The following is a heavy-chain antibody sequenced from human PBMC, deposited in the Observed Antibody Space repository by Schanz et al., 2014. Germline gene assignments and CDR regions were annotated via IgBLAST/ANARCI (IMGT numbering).Heavy chain of an antibody. Sequence: EVQLVESGGGLVQPGGSLRLSCTASGFTFSDYWMSWVRQAPGKGPEWVANIKHDGSVKDYVDSVEGRFTISRDNAKRSLFQQKNSLRVEETAVYFGVSQTGSPNYWGQGTLVTVSS. D-gene: IGHD6-13*01. CDR2: IKHDGSVK. CDR1: GFTFSDYW. CDR3: VSQTGSPNY. V-gene: IGHV3-7*02. J-gene: IGHJ4*02.